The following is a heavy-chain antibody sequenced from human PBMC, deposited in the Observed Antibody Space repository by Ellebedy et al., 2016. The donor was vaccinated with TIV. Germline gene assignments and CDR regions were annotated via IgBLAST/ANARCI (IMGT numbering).Heavy chain of an antibody. D-gene: IGHD1-26*01. CDR2: INPSGGST. CDR3: ARGLPWGLRGYISVAFDI. CDR1: GYTFTSYY. J-gene: IGHJ3*02. V-gene: IGHV1-46*01. Sequence: ASVKVSCXASGYTFTSYYMHWVRQAPGQGLEWMGIINPSGGSTSYAQKFQGRVTMTRDTSTSTVYMELSSLRSEDTAAYYCARGLPWGLRGYISVAFDIWGQGTMVTVSS.